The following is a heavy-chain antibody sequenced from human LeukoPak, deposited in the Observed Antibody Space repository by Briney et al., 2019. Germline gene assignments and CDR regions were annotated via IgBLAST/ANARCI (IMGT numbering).Heavy chain of an antibody. CDR3: AKGVGATTPYYMDV. Sequence: GGSLRLSCAASEFSVGSNYMTWVRQAPGKGLEWVSGISGSDRSTYYVDSVKGRFTISRDNSKNTLYLQMNSLRAEDTAVYYCAKGVGATTPYYMDVWGKGTTVTVSS. D-gene: IGHD1-26*01. CDR2: ISGSDRST. V-gene: IGHV3-23*01. J-gene: IGHJ6*03. CDR1: EFSVGSNY.